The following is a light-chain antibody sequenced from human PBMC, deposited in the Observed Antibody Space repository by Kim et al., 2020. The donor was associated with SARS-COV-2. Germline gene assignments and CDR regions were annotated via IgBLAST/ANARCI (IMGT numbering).Light chain of an antibody. CDR3: QQXSSSPAT. Sequence: GQRPPSXRRAXXSVXXTSXXWYXXXPGQAPXLLIXGASSRATGIPDRFSGSGSGTDFTLTITRLEPXXFAVYYCQQXSSSPATFGQGTKVDIK. CDR1: XSVXXTS. CDR2: GAS. J-gene: IGKJ1*01. V-gene: IGKV3-20*01.